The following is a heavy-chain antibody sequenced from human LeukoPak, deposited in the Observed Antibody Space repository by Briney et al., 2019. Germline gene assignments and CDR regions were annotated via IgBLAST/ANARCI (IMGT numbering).Heavy chain of an antibody. Sequence: SETLSLTCTVSGGSISSSSYYWGWIRQPPGKGLEWIGSNYYSGSTYYNPSLKSRVTISVDTSKNQLSLKLRSVTAADTAVYYCARAGAAAGIYYFDYWGQGTLVTVSS. D-gene: IGHD6-13*01. CDR1: GGSISSSSYY. J-gene: IGHJ4*02. V-gene: IGHV4-39*01. CDR2: NYYSGST. CDR3: ARAGAAAGIYYFDY.